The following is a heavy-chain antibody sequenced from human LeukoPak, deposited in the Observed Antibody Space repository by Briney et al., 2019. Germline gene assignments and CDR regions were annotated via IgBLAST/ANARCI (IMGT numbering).Heavy chain of an antibody. D-gene: IGHD3-9*01. CDR2: IRYDGSNK. J-gene: IGHJ4*02. CDR1: EFTFSSYG. CDR3: AKDQPYKWRDREIMTRYYDY. V-gene: IGHV3-30*02. Sequence: PGGSLRLSCAASEFTFSSYGMHWFRQAPGKGLEWMAFIRYDGSNKYYADSVKGRFTISRDNSKNTLFLQMNSLRVEDTAVYYCAKDQPYKWRDREIMTRYYDYWGQGTLVTVSS.